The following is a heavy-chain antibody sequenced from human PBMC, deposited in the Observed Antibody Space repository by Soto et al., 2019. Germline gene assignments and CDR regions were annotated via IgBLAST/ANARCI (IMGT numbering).Heavy chain of an antibody. J-gene: IGHJ4*02. Sequence: QVQLQESGPGLVKPSQTLSLTCTVSGGSXXXXXXXXXXXRQHPGKGLEWIGYIYYSGSTSSNPXLKXXXXISXDTSKNQFSXXXXXVSAADTAVYYCVRGVAHWGQGTLVTVSS. CDR3: VRGVAH. V-gene: IGHV4-31*03. D-gene: IGHD2-15*01. CDR1: GGSXXXXXXX. CDR2: IYYSGST.